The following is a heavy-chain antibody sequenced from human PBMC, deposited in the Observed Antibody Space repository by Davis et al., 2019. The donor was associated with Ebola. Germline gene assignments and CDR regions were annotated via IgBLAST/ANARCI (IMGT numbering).Heavy chain of an antibody. CDR2: TYYNSKWYI. D-gene: IGHD5/OR15-5a*01. CDR1: GDSVSSGG. Sequence: HSQTLSLTCAISGDSVSSGGWNWIRQSPSRGLEWLGRTYYNSKWYIDYAVSVKSRLIINPDTSKNQFSLQLNSVTPEDTAVYYCVRVKVSTPNYYYMDVWGQGTTVTVSS. V-gene: IGHV6-1*01. CDR3: VRVKVSTPNYYYMDV. J-gene: IGHJ6*02.